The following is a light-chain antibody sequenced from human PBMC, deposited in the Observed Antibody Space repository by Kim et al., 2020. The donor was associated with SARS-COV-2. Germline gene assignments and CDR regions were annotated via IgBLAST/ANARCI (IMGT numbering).Light chain of an antibody. CDR1: SSNTGNKG. CDR2: DNN. CDR3: AAWDDSLSGAV. V-gene: IGLV1-44*01. Sequence: GQRTTSSCAGTSSNTGNKGVNCYQQLPGTPPKLLIYDNNLRPSGVPGRFSGSKSGTSASLAISGLQSEDEADYYCAAWDDSLSGAVFGGGTQLTVL. J-gene: IGLJ7*01.